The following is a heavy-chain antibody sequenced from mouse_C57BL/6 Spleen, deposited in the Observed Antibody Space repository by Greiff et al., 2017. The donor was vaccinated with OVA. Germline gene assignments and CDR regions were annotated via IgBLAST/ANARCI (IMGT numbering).Heavy chain of an antibody. CDR3: ARGDGYYGY. CDR2: ISGGGGNT. Sequence: EVKLVESGGGLVKPGGSLQLSCAASGFTFSSYTMSWVRQTPEKRLEWVATISGGGGNTYYPDSVKGRFTISRDNAKNTLYLQMSSLRSEDTALYYCARGDGYYGYWGKGTTLTVSS. CDR1: GFTFSSYT. J-gene: IGHJ2*01. D-gene: IGHD2-3*01. V-gene: IGHV5-9*01.